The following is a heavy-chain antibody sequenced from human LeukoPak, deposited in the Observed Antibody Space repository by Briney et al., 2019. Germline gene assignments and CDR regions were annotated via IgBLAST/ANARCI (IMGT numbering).Heavy chain of an antibody. D-gene: IGHD6-19*01. J-gene: IGHJ4*02. Sequence: KTGGSLRLSCSASGFIFSSYSMNWVRQAPGKGLEWVSSISSRSTYIYHADSVKGRFTISRDNSKNTLYLQMNSLRAEDTAVYYCARILDSAWGELGYWGQGTLVTVSS. CDR3: ARILDSAWGELGY. CDR2: ISSRSTYI. CDR1: GFIFSSYS. V-gene: IGHV3-21*01.